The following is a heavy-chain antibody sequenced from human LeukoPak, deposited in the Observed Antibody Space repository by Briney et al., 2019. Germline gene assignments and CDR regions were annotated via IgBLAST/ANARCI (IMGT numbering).Heavy chain of an antibody. Sequence: GSLRLSCVVSGFTFSSYSMNWVRQAPGKGLEWVSSISSSSSYIYYADSAKGRFTISRDNAKNSLYLQMNSLRAEDTAVYYCVGTVTTVVDNWGKGTTVTVSS. D-gene: IGHD4-11*01. V-gene: IGHV3-21*01. CDR2: ISSSSSYI. CDR3: VGTVTTVVDN. CDR1: GFTFSSYS. J-gene: IGHJ6*04.